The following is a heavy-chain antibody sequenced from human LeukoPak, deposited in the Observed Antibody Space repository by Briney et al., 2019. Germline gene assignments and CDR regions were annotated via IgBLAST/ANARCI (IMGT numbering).Heavy chain of an antibody. V-gene: IGHV1-18*01. CDR3: ARAGAVVDNWFDP. Sequence: GASVKVSCKASGGTFSNYFITWVRQAPGQGLEWMGWISGYNGKTKYAQKLQDRVTMTTDTSTTTAYTELRSLTSDDTAVYYCARAGAVVDNWFDPWGQGTLVTVSS. J-gene: IGHJ5*02. D-gene: IGHD2-15*01. CDR1: GGTFSNYF. CDR2: ISGYNGKT.